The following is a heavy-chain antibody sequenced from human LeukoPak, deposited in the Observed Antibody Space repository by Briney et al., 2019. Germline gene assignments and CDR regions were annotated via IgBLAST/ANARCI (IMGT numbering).Heavy chain of an antibody. J-gene: IGHJ6*02. CDR3: ARLGGDVKYYHGMDV. CDR1: GGSISSYY. Sequence: SETLSLTCTVSGGSISSYYWSWIRQPPGKGLEWIGYIYYSGSTNYNPSLKSRVTISVDTSKNQFSLKLSSVTAADTAVYYCARLGGDVKYYHGMDVWGQGTTVTVSS. CDR2: IYYSGST. V-gene: IGHV4-59*08. D-gene: IGHD2-21*02.